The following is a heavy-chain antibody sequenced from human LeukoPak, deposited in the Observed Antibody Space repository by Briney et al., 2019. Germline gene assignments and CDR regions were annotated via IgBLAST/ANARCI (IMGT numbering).Heavy chain of an antibody. Sequence: SETLSLTCTVSGGSISSYYWSWIRQPAGKGLEWIGRMYTSGSTKYNPSLKSRVTMSVDTSKNQFSLKLSSVTAAETAVYYCARDVREYSSSGGDYYYYMDVWGKGTTVTISS. CDR2: MYTSGST. CDR1: GGSISSYY. CDR3: ARDVREYSSSGGDYYYYMDV. J-gene: IGHJ6*03. V-gene: IGHV4-4*07. D-gene: IGHD6-6*01.